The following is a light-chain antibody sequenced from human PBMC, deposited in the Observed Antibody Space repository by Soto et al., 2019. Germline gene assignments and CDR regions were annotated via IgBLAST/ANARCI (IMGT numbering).Light chain of an antibody. V-gene: IGLV2-14*01. CDR2: EVS. CDR1: SSDVGGYNY. Sequence: QSALTQPASVSGSPGQSITISCTATSSDVGGYNYVSWYQQHPGKAPKLMIYEVSNRPSGVSNRFSGSKSGNTASLTISGLQAEDEADYYCSSYTSNNTLVVFGTGTKLTVL. J-gene: IGLJ1*01. CDR3: SSYTSNNTLVV.